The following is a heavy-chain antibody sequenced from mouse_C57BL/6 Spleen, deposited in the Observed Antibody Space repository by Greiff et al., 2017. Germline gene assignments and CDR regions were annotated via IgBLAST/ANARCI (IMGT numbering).Heavy chain of an antibody. D-gene: IGHD4-1*01. CDR3: ARGGTGTRENFDY. CDR1: GYTFTSYW. Sequence: VQLQQPGAELVMPGASVKLSCKASGYTFTSYWMHWLKQRPGQGLEWIGEIDPSDSFTNYNQKFKGKSTLTVDKSSSTAYMQLSSLTSEDSAVYYCARGGTGTRENFDYWGQGTTLTVSS. J-gene: IGHJ2*01. CDR2: IDPSDSFT. V-gene: IGHV1-69*01.